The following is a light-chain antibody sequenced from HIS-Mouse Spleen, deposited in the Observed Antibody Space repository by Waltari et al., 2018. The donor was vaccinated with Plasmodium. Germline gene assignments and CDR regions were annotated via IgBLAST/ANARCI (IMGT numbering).Light chain of an antibody. CDR3: QQYNNWSFT. CDR1: QSVSSN. V-gene: IGKV3-15*01. CDR2: GAS. J-gene: IGKJ3*01. Sequence: EIVMTQSQDTLSVYPGERATLSCRASQSVSSNLAWYQQKPGQAPRLLIYGASTRATGIPARFSGSGSGTEFTLTISSLQSEDFAVYYCQQYNNWSFTFGPGTKVDIK.